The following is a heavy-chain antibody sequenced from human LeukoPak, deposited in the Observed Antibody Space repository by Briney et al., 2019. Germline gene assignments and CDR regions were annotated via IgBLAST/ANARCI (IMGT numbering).Heavy chain of an antibody. D-gene: IGHD4-17*01. CDR2: INHNGNVN. J-gene: IGHJ4*02. V-gene: IGHV3-7*03. CDR3: ARGRTMTTVTTLGY. Sequence: GGSLRLSCAASGFTFSSYWMNWARQAPGKGLEWVASINHNGNVNYYVDSVKGRFTISRDNAKNSLYLQMSNLRAEDTAVYFCARGRTMTTVTTLGYWGQGTLVTVSS. CDR1: GFTFSSYW.